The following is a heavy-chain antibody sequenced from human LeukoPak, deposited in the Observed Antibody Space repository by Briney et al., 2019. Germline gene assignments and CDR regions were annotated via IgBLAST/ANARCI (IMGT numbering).Heavy chain of an antibody. D-gene: IGHD1-1*01. V-gene: IGHV3-66*01. CDR2: IYGGGAT. CDR1: GFTFSNNY. CDR3: AKGVKNWNPSYYMDV. Sequence: GGSLRLSCAASGFTFSNNYMSWVRQAPGKGLEWVSVIYGGGATYYADFVKGRFTISRDNSRNTLYLQMNSLRAEDTAVYYCAKGVKNWNPSYYMDVWGKGTTVTVSS. J-gene: IGHJ6*03.